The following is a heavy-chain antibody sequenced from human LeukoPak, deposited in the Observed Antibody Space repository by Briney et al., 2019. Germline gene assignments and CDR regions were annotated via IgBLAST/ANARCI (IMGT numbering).Heavy chain of an antibody. Sequence: GGSLRLSCAASGFTFSSYSMNWVRQAPGKGMEWVSYIGSRSGTIYYADSVRGRFTISRDNAKNSLYLQMNSLRDEDTAVYYCARDLVTTRLIDAFDIWGQGTMVTVSS. CDR1: GFTFSSYS. CDR3: ARDLVTTRLIDAFDI. V-gene: IGHV3-48*02. CDR2: IGSRSGTI. J-gene: IGHJ3*02. D-gene: IGHD2-21*02.